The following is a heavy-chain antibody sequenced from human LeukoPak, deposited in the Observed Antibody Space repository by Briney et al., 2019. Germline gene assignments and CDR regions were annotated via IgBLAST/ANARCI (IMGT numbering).Heavy chain of an antibody. Sequence: VRQAPGXGLEWMGWINPNSGGTNYAQKFQGRATMTRDTSISTAYMELSRLRSDDTAVYYCARGRQWLVAEYFQHWGQGTLVTVSS. J-gene: IGHJ1*01. CDR2: INPNSGGT. D-gene: IGHD6-19*01. CDR3: ARGRQWLVAEYFQH. V-gene: IGHV1-2*02.